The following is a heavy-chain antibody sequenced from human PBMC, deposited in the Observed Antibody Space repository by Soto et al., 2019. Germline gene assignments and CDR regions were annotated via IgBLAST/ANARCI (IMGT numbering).Heavy chain of an antibody. CDR1: GGSISSGDYY. J-gene: IGHJ4*02. CDR2: IYYSGNT. V-gene: IGHV4-30-4*01. D-gene: IGHD5-18*01. CDR3: ARELSGYSYGHGDMY. Sequence: TLSLTCIVSGGSISSGDYYWSWIRQPPGKGLEWIGNIYYSGNTYYNPSLKSRVTISVDTSKNQFSLKLSSVTAADTAVYFCARELSGYSYGHGDMYWGQGTLVTVSS.